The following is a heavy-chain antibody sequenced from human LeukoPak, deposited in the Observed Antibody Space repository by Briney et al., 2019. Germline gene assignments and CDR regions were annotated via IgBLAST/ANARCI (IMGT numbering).Heavy chain of an antibody. CDR3: ARYSSGWYGHIDY. D-gene: IGHD6-19*01. Sequence: GGSLRLSCAASGFTLSTYSMNWVRQAPGKGLEWVSSISSSATYMYYADSVKGRFTISRDNAKNSLYLQMNSLRAEDTAVYYCARYSSGWYGHIDYWGQGTLVTVSS. CDR2: ISSSATYM. CDR1: GFTLSTYS. J-gene: IGHJ4*02. V-gene: IGHV3-21*01.